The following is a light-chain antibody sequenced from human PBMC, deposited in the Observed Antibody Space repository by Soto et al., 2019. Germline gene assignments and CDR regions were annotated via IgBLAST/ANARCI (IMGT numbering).Light chain of an antibody. CDR1: TGAVTSDHH. V-gene: IGLV7-46*01. Sequence: QAVVTQEPSLTVSPGGTVTLTCASSTGAVTSDHHTYWFQQKPGQAPRILISDTRKRHSWTPARFSGSLLGGQAALTLSGAQPEDEAEYYCLLTFRGPWVFGGGTKLTVL. J-gene: IGLJ3*02. CDR2: DTR. CDR3: LLTFRGPWV.